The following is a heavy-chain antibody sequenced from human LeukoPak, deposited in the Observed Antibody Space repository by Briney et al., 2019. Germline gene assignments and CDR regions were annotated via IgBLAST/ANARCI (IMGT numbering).Heavy chain of an antibody. V-gene: IGHV3-7*03. J-gene: IGHJ4*01. CDR3: AGGSGWITGD. CDR2: IKQDGSEI. CDR1: GFTFGSYW. Sequence: PGGSLRLSCSASGFTFGSYWMNWGRQAPGKGPEWVANIKQDGSEINYVDSVKGRFIISRDNAKNSLYLQMNSLRVDDTAVYYCAGGSGWITGDWGHGTLVTVSS. D-gene: IGHD1-14*01.